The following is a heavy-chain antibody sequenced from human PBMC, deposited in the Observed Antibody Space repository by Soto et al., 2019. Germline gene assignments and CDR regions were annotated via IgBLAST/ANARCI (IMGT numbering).Heavy chain of an antibody. D-gene: IGHD6-13*01. CDR1: GYTFSSFD. CDR3: ARGGDSSTWYDFDY. J-gene: IGHJ4*02. CDR2: MNPNTGNT. Sequence: ASVKVSCLASGYTFSSFDINWVRQASGHGLEWMGWMNPNTGNTRYAQKFQGRVSMTRDTSTGASYMELVSLASDDTAVYYCARGGDSSTWYDFDYWGQGTLVTVSS. V-gene: IGHV1-8*02.